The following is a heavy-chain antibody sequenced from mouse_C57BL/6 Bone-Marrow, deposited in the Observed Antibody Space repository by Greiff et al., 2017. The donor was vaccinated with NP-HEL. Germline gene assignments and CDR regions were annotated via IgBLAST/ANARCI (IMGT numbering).Heavy chain of an antibody. CDR1: GYTFTSYY. CDR3: DFISTGYFDV. J-gene: IGHJ1*03. D-gene: IGHD1-1*01. V-gene: IGHV1-12*01. Sequence: QVQLQQSGAELVRPGASVKMSCKASGYTFTSYYMHWVMQTPRQGLEWIGAIYPGNGDTFYNQKFKGKATLTVAKSSSTAYMELSGLTSEDSAVDYCDFISTGYFDVWGTGTTVTVSS. CDR2: IYPGNGDT.